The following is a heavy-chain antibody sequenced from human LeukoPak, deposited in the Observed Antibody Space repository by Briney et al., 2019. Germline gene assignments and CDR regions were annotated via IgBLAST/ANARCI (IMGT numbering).Heavy chain of an antibody. V-gene: IGHV3-21*01. CDR3: ARVLSDGTYGD. CDR1: GFTFSSYS. D-gene: IGHD4-17*01. Sequence: GGSLRLSCAASGFTFSSYSMNWVRQAPGKGLEWVSSISSSSYIYYADSVKGRFTISRDNAKNSLYLQMNSLRAEDTAVYYCARVLSDGTYGDWGQGTLVTVSS. J-gene: IGHJ4*02. CDR2: ISSSSYI.